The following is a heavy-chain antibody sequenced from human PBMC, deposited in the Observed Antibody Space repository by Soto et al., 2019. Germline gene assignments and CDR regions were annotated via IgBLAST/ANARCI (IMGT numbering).Heavy chain of an antibody. CDR1: GYTFTSYG. CDR3: ARAPYFYDSSSYFGY. D-gene: IGHD3-22*01. Sequence: ASVKVSCKASGYTFTSYGISWVRQAPGQGLEWMGWISTYSGNTNYAQKLQVRVTMTTDTSTSTAYMELRSLRSDDTAVYYCARAPYFYDSSSYFGYWGQGTLVTSPQ. V-gene: IGHV1-18*01. CDR2: ISTYSGNT. J-gene: IGHJ4*02.